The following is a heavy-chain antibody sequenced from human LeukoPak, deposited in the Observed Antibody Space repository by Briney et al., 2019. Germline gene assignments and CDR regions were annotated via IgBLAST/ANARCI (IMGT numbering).Heavy chain of an antibody. V-gene: IGHV4-59*12. J-gene: IGHJ4*02. CDR1: GGSISSYF. D-gene: IGHD2-8*01. CDR3: ARDVRQDFDY. CDR2: IYHSGST. Sequence: PSETLSLTCTVSGGSISSYFWNWIRQPPGKGLEWIGYIYHSGSTDYNPSLKSRVTISVDTSKNQLSLKLSSVTAADTAVYYCARDVRQDFDYWGQGTLVTVSS.